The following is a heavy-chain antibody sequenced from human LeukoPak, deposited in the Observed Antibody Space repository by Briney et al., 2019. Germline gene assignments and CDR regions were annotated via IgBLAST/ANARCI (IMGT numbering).Heavy chain of an antibody. D-gene: IGHD1-7*01. Sequence: SVKVSCKASGGTFSNYAINWVRQAPGQGLEWMGRIIPILGIPNYTQKFQGRVTITADKSTSTAYMELSNLTSEDTAVYYCARGLELLAFDIWGQGTMVTVSS. CDR2: IIPILGIP. V-gene: IGHV1-69*04. CDR3: ARGLELLAFDI. J-gene: IGHJ3*02. CDR1: GGTFSNYA.